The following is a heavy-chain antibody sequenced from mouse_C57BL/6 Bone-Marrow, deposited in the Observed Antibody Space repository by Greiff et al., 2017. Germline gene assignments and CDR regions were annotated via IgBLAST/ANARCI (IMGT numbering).Heavy chain of an antibody. CDR1: GYTFTSYW. V-gene: IGHV1-69*01. CDR3: AREGLTGTCWYFDV. D-gene: IGHD4-1*01. CDR2: IDPSDSYT. Sequence: QVQLQQPGAELVMPGASVKLSCKASGYTFTSYWMHWVKQRPGQGLEWIGEIDPSDSYTTYNQKFKGKSTLTVEKSSSTAYMQRSRLTSEDSAVYYCAREGLTGTCWYFDVWGTGTTVTVSS. J-gene: IGHJ1*03.